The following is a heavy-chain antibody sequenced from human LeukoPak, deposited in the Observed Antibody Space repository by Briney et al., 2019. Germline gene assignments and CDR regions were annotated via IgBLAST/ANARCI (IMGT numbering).Heavy chain of an antibody. CDR3: ARRRAAMDPYALH. V-gene: IGHV5-51*01. D-gene: IGHD5-18*01. CDR1: GYSFTTCW. Sequence: GESLKISCKGSGYSFTTCWIGWVRQMPGKGLEWMGIIYPGDSDTRYSPSFQGQVTISADKSISTAYLQWSSLKASDTAMYYCARRRAAMDPYALHGGQGTLVTVSS. CDR2: IYPGDSDT. J-gene: IGHJ4*02.